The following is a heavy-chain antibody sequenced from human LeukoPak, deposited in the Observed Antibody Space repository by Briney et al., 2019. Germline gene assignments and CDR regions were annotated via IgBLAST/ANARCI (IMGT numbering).Heavy chain of an antibody. V-gene: IGHV1-3*01. CDR1: GYTFTSYA. D-gene: IGHD3-16*02. Sequence: ASVKVSCKAYGYTFTSYAMHWVRQAPGQRLEWMGWINAGNGNTKYSQKFQGRVTITRDTSASTAYMELSSLRSEDTAVYYCARGDYVWGSYRTGIDYWGQGTLVTVSS. CDR2: INAGNGNT. J-gene: IGHJ4*02. CDR3: ARGDYVWGSYRTGIDY.